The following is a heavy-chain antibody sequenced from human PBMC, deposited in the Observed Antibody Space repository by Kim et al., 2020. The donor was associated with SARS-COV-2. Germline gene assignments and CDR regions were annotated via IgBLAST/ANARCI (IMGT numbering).Heavy chain of an antibody. CDR1: GGTFSSYA. J-gene: IGHJ5*02. CDR3: ARDIVVVPAARRDNWFDP. Sequence: SVKVSCKASGGTFSSYAISWVRQAPGQGLEWMGGIIPIFGTANYAQKFQGRVTITADESTSTAYMELSSLRSEDTAVYYCARDIVVVPAARRDNWFDPGAREPWSPSPQ. D-gene: IGHD2-2*01. V-gene: IGHV1-69*13. CDR2: IIPIFGTA.